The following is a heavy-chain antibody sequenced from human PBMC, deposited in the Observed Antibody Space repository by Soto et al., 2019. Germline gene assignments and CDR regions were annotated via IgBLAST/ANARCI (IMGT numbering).Heavy chain of an antibody. V-gene: IGHV4-31*03. Sequence: PSETLSLTCTVSGGSISSGGYYWSWIRQHPGKGLEWIGYIYYSGSTYYNPSLKSRVTISVDTSKNQFSLKLSSVTAADTAVYYCARGSLDLVTPYYYYGMDVWGQGTTVTVSS. CDR2: IYYSGST. D-gene: IGHD3-9*01. CDR3: ARGSLDLVTPYYYYGMDV. CDR1: GGSISSGGYY. J-gene: IGHJ6*02.